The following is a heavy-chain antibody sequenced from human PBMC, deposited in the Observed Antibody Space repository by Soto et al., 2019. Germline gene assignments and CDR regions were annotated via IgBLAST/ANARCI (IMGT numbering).Heavy chain of an antibody. J-gene: IGHJ4*02. Sequence: ASVKVSCKASGYTFTSYYMHWVRQAPGQGLEWMGIINPSGGSTSYAQKFQGRVTMTRDTSTSTVYMELSSLRSEDTAVYYCALSSGWYRPFDYWGQGTLVTVSS. D-gene: IGHD6-19*01. CDR2: INPSGGST. CDR1: GYTFTSYY. V-gene: IGHV1-46*01. CDR3: ALSSGWYRPFDY.